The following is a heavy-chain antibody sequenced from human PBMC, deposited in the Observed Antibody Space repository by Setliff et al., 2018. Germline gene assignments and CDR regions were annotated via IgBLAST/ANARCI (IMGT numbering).Heavy chain of an antibody. CDR2: INHSGST. CDR3: ARLPSKRVHYNFWSGSYNWFDP. D-gene: IGHD3-3*01. CDR1: GGSFSGYY. J-gene: IGHJ5*02. V-gene: IGHV4-34*01. Sequence: KTSETLSLTCAVYGGSFSGYYWSWIRQPPGKGLEWIGEINHSGSTNYNPSLKSRVNISVDTSKNQFSLKLSSVTAADTAVYYCARLPSKRVHYNFWSGSYNWFDPWGQGTLVTFSS.